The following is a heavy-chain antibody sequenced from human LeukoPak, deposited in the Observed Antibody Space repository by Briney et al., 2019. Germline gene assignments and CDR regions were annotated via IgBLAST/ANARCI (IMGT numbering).Heavy chain of an antibody. Sequence: GGSLRLSCAASGFTFSNLWMSWVRQAPGKGLEWVANINQGRSDKYYVDSVKGQFTISRDNAKNSLYLQMNSLRAEDTAVYYCATGRQLDYWGQGTLVTVSS. V-gene: IGHV3-7*05. D-gene: IGHD6-13*01. CDR1: GFTFSNLW. J-gene: IGHJ4*02. CDR3: ATGRQLDY. CDR2: INQGRSDK.